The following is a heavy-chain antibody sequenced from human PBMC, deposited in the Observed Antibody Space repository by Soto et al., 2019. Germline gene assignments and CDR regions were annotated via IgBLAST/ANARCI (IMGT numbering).Heavy chain of an antibody. Sequence: SVKVSCKASGGTFSTYAITWVRQAPGQGLEWMGGIIPIFGTANYAHKFQGRVTITRDTSANTAYMELSSLRSEDTAVYYCAREHDFWSNYCFDYWGQGTLVTV. J-gene: IGHJ4*02. CDR3: AREHDFWSNYCFDY. CDR2: IIPIFGTA. D-gene: IGHD3-3*01. CDR1: GGTFSTYA. V-gene: IGHV1-69*05.